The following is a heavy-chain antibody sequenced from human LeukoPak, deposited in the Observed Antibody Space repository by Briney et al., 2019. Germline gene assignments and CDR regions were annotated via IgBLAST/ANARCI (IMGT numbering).Heavy chain of an antibody. D-gene: IGHD3-3*01. Sequence: GGSLRLSCAASGFTVSSNYMNWVRQAPGEGLEWVSVIYSGGSTSYPDSVKGRLAISRDNSGNTPYLQMNSLRAEDTAVYYCARDSSFPIFVAQLDYWGQGTLVTVSS. CDR3: ARDSSFPIFVAQLDY. CDR1: GFTVSSNY. CDR2: IYSGGST. J-gene: IGHJ4*02. V-gene: IGHV3-66*01.